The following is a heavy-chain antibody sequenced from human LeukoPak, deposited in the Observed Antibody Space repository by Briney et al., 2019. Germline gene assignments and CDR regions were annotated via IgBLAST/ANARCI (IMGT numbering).Heavy chain of an antibody. D-gene: IGHD3-3*01. CDR1: GGSISSSSYY. J-gene: IGHJ4*02. Sequence: KPSETLSLTCTVSGGSISSSSYYWGRIRQPPGKGLEWIGSIYYSGSTYYNPSLKSRVTISVDTSKNQFSLKLSSVTAADTAVYYCARHQSDSYDFWSGYRDYWGQGTLVTVSS. CDR2: IYYSGST. CDR3: ARHQSDSYDFWSGYRDY. V-gene: IGHV4-39*01.